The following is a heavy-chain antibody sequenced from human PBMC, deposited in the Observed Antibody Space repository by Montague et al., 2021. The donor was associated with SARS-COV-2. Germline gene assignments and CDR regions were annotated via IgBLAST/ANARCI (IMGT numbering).Heavy chain of an antibody. CDR2: IYDGGST. V-gene: IGHV4-39*01. J-gene: IGHJ4*02. Sequence: SETLSLTCTVSSDSIRNSEYSWGWVRQPPGNGLEWIGNIYDGGSTFYNPSLKSRVTIFVDTSKNQFSLKLSSVTAADTAVYYCATRTRYPQNDFGFWGQGTLVTVSS. CDR3: ATRTRYPQNDFGF. D-gene: IGHD1-14*01. CDR1: SDSIRNSEYS.